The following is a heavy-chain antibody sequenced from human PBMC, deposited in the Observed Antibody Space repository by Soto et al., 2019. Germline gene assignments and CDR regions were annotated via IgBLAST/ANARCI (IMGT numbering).Heavy chain of an antibody. D-gene: IGHD1-26*01. CDR3: LVSGNYRVDY. J-gene: IGHJ4*02. CDR2: INGGGSST. Sequence: GGSLRLSCAASGFTFSSYWMHWVRQAPGKGLVCVARINGGGSSTSYADSVKGRFTISRDTARSTLYLQMNSLRAEDNAVYYCLVSGNYRVDYWGPGILVTVSS. CDR1: GFTFSSYW. V-gene: IGHV3-74*01.